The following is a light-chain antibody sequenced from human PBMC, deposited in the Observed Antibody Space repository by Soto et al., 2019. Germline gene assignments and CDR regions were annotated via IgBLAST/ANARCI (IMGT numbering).Light chain of an antibody. J-gene: IGKJ5*01. V-gene: IGKV3-15*01. Sequence: EIVMTQSPGTLSVSPGERATLSCRAGQGVTTNFAWYQQKSGQSPRLLIYDVSIRATGVPARFSGTGSQTDFPPTLSGLQSAASAVYFCQQYNNWPFSFGQGTRLEIK. CDR3: QQYNNWPFS. CDR1: QGVTTN. CDR2: DVS.